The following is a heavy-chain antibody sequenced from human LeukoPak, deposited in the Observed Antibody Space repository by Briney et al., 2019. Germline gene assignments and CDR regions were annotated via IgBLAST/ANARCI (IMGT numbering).Heavy chain of an antibody. Sequence: AGGSLRLSCAASGFTFDENGMSWVRHAPGKGLEWVSGINRNGGSTTYADSVKGRFTISRDNAKKYLYLEMNSLRAEDTALYYCARDKFYYGFDYWGQGTLVTVSS. J-gene: IGHJ4*02. D-gene: IGHD4-17*01. V-gene: IGHV3-20*04. CDR2: INRNGGST. CDR3: ARDKFYYGFDY. CDR1: GFTFDENG.